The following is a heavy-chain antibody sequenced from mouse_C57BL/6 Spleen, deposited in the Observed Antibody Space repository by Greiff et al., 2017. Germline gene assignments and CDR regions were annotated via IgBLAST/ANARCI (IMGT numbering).Heavy chain of an antibody. D-gene: IGHD5-5*01. CDR3: ARDYLAY. CDR1: GFTFSDYG. Sequence: EVKLVESGGGLVKPGGSLKLSCAASGFTFSDYGMHWVRQAPEKGLEWVAYISSGSSTIYYADTVKGRFTISRDNAKNTLFLQMTSLRSEDTAMYYCARDYLAYWGQGTLVTVSA. V-gene: IGHV5-17*01. CDR2: ISSGSSTI. J-gene: IGHJ3*01.